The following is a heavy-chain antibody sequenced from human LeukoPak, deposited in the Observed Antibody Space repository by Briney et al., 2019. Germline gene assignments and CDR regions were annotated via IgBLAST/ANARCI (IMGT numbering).Heavy chain of an antibody. J-gene: IGHJ4*02. CDR1: GFTFSSYS. CDR2: ISSSSSYI. Sequence: GGSLRLSCAASGFTFSSYSMNWVRQAPGKGLEWVSSISSSSSYIYYADSVKGRFTISRDNAKNSLYLQMNSLRAEDTAVYYCTRAGDYVWGSYSLWRYFDYWGQGTLVTVSS. D-gene: IGHD3-16*01. V-gene: IGHV3-21*03. CDR3: TRAGDYVWGSYSLWRYFDY.